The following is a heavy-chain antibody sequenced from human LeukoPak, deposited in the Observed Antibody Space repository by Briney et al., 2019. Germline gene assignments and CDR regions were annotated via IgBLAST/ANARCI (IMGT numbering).Heavy chain of an antibody. Sequence: PGGSLRLSCAASGFTFSNYGMSWVRQAPGKGLEWVSVISGGGGTTYYADSVKGRFTISRDNSKNTLYLQMNSLRAEDTSLYYCAKGRLDYGDYYVDDWGQGTLVTVSS. V-gene: IGHV3-23*01. CDR2: ISGGGGTT. CDR3: AKGRLDYGDYYVDD. CDR1: GFTFSNYG. D-gene: IGHD2-21*02. J-gene: IGHJ4*02.